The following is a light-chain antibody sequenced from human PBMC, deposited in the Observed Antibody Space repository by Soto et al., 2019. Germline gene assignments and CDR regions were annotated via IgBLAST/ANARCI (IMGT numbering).Light chain of an antibody. CDR2: DVN. CDR3: CSYAGSYTVYV. J-gene: IGLJ1*01. V-gene: IGLV2-11*01. Sequence: QSALTQPRSVSGSPGQSVTISCTGTSSDVGGYNYVSWYEQHPGKAPKLIIYDVNKRPSGVPDRFSGSKSGNTASLTISGLQAEDEADYYCCSYAGSYTVYVFGTGTKVTVL. CDR1: SSDVGGYNY.